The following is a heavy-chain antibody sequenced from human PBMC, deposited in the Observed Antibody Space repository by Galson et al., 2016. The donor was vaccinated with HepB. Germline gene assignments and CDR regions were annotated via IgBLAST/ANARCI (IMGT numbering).Heavy chain of an antibody. D-gene: IGHD5-24*01. CDR1: GGSISSSSFY. Sequence: SETLSLTCTVSGGSISSSSFYWGWIRQPPGKGLEWIGNVYYIGSTYSNPSLKSRVTTSADTSKNQFSLQMSNVSADDTAVYYCARDRSYNYGNPLDYWGQGTLVTVSS. J-gene: IGHJ4*02. V-gene: IGHV4-39*02. CDR2: VYYIGST. CDR3: ARDRSYNYGNPLDY.